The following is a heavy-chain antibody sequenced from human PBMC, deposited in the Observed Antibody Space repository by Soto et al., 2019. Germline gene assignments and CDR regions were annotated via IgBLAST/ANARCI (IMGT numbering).Heavy chain of an antibody. D-gene: IGHD2-15*01. CDR3: ARGRGPCSGGSCRLWGYFQH. V-gene: IGHV4-34*01. CDR2: INHSGST. Sequence: SETLSLTCAVYGGSFSGYYWSWIRQPPGKGLEWIGEINHSGSTNYNPSLKSRVTISVDTSKNQFSLKLSSVTAADTAVYYCARGRGPCSGGSCRLWGYFQHWGQGTLVTVSS. CDR1: GGSFSGYY. J-gene: IGHJ1*01.